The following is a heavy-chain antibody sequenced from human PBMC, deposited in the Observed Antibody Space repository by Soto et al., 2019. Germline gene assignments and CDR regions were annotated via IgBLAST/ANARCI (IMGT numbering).Heavy chain of an antibody. CDR2: ISYDGSNK. D-gene: IGHD2-2*01. CDR3: AKAVGYCSSTTCRDYYWYYGMDV. Sequence: LXLLGAASVFTVSTYGMHWVRQAPGKGLEWVAVISYDGSNKYYADSVKGRFTISRDNSKNTLYLQMNSLRAEETAVYYCAKAVGYCSSTTCRDYYWYYGMDVWGQGTTVTVSS. CDR1: VFTVSTYG. J-gene: IGHJ6*02. V-gene: IGHV3-30*18.